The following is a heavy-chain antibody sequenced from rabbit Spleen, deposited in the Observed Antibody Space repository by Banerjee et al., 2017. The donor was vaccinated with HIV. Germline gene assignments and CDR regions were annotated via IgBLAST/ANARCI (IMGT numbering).Heavy chain of an antibody. CDR3: ARDTSTSFSTYGMDL. D-gene: IGHD1-1*01. V-gene: IGHV1S40*01. CDR1: GFSFSSSYY. Sequence: QSLEESGGGLVKPGASLTLTCTASGFSFSSSYYICWVRQAPGKGLEWIGCIYTDSSGSTAYASWAKGRFTISKTSSTTVDLKMTSLTAADTATYFCARDTSTSFSTYGMDLWGQGTLV. J-gene: IGHJ3*01. CDR2: IYTDSSGST.